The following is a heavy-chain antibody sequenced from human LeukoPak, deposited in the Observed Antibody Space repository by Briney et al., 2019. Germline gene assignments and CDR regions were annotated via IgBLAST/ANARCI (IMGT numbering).Heavy chain of an antibody. CDR1: GGTFSSYA. CDR3: ARGRSYCSSTSCPLDY. D-gene: IGHD2-2*01. V-gene: IGHV1-69*05. J-gene: IGHJ4*02. Sequence: SVKVSCKASGGTFSSYAISWVRQAPGQGLEWMGGIIPIFGTANYAQKFQGRVTITTDESTSTAYMELSSLRSEDTAVYYCARGRSYCSSTSCPLDYWGQGTLVTVSS. CDR2: IIPIFGTA.